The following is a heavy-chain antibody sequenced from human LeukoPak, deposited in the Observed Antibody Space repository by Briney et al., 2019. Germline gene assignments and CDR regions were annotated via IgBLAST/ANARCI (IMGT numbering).Heavy chain of an antibody. CDR1: GFTVNSNS. V-gene: IGHV3-23*01. CDR3: AKDRLKYGSGRYYYYGMDV. J-gene: IGHJ6*02. CDR2: ISGSGGST. D-gene: IGHD3-10*01. Sequence: GGSLRLSCAASGFTVNSNSMSWVRQAPGKGLEWVSAISGSGGSTYYADSVKGRFTISRDNSKNTLYLQMNSLRAEDTAVYYCAKDRLKYGSGRYYYYGMDVWGQGTTVTVSS.